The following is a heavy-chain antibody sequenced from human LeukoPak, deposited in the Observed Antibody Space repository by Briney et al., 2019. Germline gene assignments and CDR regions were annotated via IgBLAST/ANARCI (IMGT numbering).Heavy chain of an antibody. V-gene: IGHV4-61*02. CDR2: IYTSGST. CDR3: ARDGIQLWHFDY. J-gene: IGHJ4*02. D-gene: IGHD5-18*01. Sequence: PSETLSLTCTVSGGSISSGSYYWSWIRQPAGKGLEWIGRIYTSGSTNYNPSLKSRVTISVDTSKNQFSLKLSSVTAADTAVYHCARDGIQLWHFDYWGQGTLVTVSS. CDR1: GGSISSGSYY.